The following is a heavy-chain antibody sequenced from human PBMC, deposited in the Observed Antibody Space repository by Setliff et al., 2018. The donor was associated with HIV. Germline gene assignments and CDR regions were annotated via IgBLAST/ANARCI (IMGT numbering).Heavy chain of an antibody. CDR1: GGTFSSYA. CDR3: ARDRSYYPNYFDY. Sequence: SVKVSCKASGGTFSSYAISWVRQAPGQGFEWMGGIIPILGIANYAQKFQGRVTITTDESTRTSYMELSSLRSEDTAVYYCARDRSYYPNYFDYWGQGTLVTVSS. J-gene: IGHJ4*02. V-gene: IGHV1-69*10. D-gene: IGHD1-26*01. CDR2: IIPILGIA.